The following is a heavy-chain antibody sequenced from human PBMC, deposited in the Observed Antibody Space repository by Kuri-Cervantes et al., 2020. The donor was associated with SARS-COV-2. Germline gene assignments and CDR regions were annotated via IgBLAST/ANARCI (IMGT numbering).Heavy chain of an antibody. J-gene: IGHJ4*02. D-gene: IGHD3-22*01. CDR1: GYSFTSYW. V-gene: IGHV5-51*01. CDR2: IYPGDSDT. CDR3: ARHATYYYDSSGYYV. Sequence: GGSLRLSCKGSGYSFTSYWIGWVRQMPGKGLEWMGIIYPGDSDTRYSPSFQGQVTISADKSISTAYLQWSNLKASDTAMYYCARHATYYYDSSGYYVWGQGTLVTVSS.